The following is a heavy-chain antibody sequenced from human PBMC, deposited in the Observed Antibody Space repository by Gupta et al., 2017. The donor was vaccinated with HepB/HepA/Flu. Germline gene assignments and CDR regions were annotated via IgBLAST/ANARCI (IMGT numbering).Heavy chain of an antibody. CDR1: GYSFFGYW. CDR2: IYPDDSKT. V-gene: IGHV5-51*01. J-gene: IGHJ4*02. CDR3: ARFGGPTFPTALFDY. D-gene: IGHD3-10*01. Sequence: EAQLVQSGGEVKEPGESLKISCKGTGYSFFGYWIGWVRQMPGKGLEWMGIIYPDDSKTRYSPSFQGQVTISADKSISTAYLQWSSLKASDTAIYYCARFGGPTFPTALFDYWGQGTLVSVSS.